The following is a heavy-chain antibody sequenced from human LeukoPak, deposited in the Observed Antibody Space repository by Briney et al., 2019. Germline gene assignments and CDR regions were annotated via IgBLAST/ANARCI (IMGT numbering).Heavy chain of an antibody. V-gene: IGHV1-18*01. J-gene: IGHJ4*02. CDR1: GYTFSSYG. D-gene: IGHD6-13*01. Sequence: APVKVSCKASGYTFSSYGISWVRQAPGQGLEWMGWINGNNGNTNYAQKFQGRVTITADKSTSTAYMELSSLRSEDTAVYYCAKSSIIAAAGPYYFDYWGQGTLVTVSS. CDR2: INGNNGNT. CDR3: AKSSIIAAAGPYYFDY.